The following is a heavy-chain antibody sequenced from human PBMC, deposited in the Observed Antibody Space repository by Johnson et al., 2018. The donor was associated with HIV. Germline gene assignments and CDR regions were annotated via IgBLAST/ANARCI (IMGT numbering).Heavy chain of an antibody. Sequence: EVQLVESGGGLIQPGGSLKLSCAASGFTFSSYDMHWVRQATGKGLEWVSGIGIAGDTNYQGSVKGRFSISREDAKNSLYLQMNSLRAGDTAMYYCAKRGRFGVYTAMVIDAFDIWGQGTMVTVSS. V-gene: IGHV3-13*01. CDR2: IGIAGDT. CDR1: GFTFSSYD. CDR3: AKRGRFGVYTAMVIDAFDI. J-gene: IGHJ3*02. D-gene: IGHD5-18*01.